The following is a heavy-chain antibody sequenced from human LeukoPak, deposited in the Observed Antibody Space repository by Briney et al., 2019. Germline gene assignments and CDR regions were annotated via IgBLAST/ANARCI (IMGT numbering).Heavy chain of an antibody. V-gene: IGHV4-59*01. CDR2: FYYSGST. Sequence: SETLSLTCTVSGGSISSYYWSWIRQPPGKGLEWIGYFYYSGSTNYNPSLKSRVTISVDTSKNQFSLKLSSVTAADTAVYYCARVPLEVEMAIDGYFDYWGQGTLVTVSS. D-gene: IGHD5-24*01. CDR3: ARVPLEVEMAIDGYFDY. CDR1: GGSISSYY. J-gene: IGHJ4*02.